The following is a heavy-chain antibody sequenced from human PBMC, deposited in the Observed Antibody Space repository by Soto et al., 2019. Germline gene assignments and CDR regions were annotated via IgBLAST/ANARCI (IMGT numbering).Heavy chain of an antibody. Sequence: ASVKVSCKASGYTFNSAGIAWVRQAPGQGLEWMGWITADTGNTNYAQNLQGRVTMTTDTSTNTAYMELRNLRSDDTAVYFSARDSSANFGYYTHFDSWGQVALGTVSS. CDR3: ARDSSANFGYYTHFDS. V-gene: IGHV1-18*01. CDR2: ITADTGNT. D-gene: IGHD4-17*01. J-gene: IGHJ4*02. CDR1: GYTFNSAG.